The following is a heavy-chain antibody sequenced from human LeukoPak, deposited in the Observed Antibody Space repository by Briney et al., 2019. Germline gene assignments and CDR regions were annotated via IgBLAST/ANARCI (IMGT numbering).Heavy chain of an antibody. CDR1: GYTFTSYY. V-gene: IGHV1-46*01. D-gene: IGHD3-9*01. Sequence: GASVKVSCKASGYTFTSYYMHWVRQAPGQGLEWMGIINPSGGSTSYAQKFQGRVTMTRDMSTSTVYMELSSLRSEDTAVYYCARGIRGGDIGLRYFDWLPHYYYYYMDVWGKGTTVTISS. J-gene: IGHJ6*03. CDR2: INPSGGST. CDR3: ARGIRGGDIGLRYFDWLPHYYYYYMDV.